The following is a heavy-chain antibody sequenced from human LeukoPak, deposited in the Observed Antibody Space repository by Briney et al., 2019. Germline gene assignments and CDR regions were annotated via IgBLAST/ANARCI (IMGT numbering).Heavy chain of an antibody. V-gene: IGHV3-15*01. D-gene: IGHD2-21*01. CDR2: IKPKTDGETT. J-gene: IGHJ4*02. CDR1: GFTFSSYA. Sequence: GESLKISCAASGFTFSSYAMSWVRQAPGKGLEWVGRIKPKTDGETTEYAAPVKDRFSISRDDSKSMMYLQMNSLKTEDTAVYYCITPLPYSAQGGQGTLVTVSS. CDR3: ITPLPYSAQ.